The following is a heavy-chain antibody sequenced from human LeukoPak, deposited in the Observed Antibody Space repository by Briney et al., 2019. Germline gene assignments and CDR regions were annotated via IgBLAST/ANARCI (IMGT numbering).Heavy chain of an antibody. CDR2: MSYDRNDK. CDR1: GFTFSTYT. V-gene: IGHV3-30*04. J-gene: IGHJ6*03. CDR3: ASEGHYDILTGYSPVEYYYYYMDV. D-gene: IGHD3-9*01. Sequence: HSGGSLRLSCAASGFTFSTYTIHWVRQAPGKGLEWVAVMSYDRNDKHYAASVKGRFTISRDNSKNTVYLQMNSLRAEDTAVYYCASEGHYDILTGYSPVEYYYYYMDVWGKGTTVTVSS.